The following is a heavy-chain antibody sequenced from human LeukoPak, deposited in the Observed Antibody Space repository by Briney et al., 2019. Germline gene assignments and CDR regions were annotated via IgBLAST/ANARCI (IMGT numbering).Heavy chain of an antibody. CDR2: ISYDGSNK. CDR3: AKCRAPGIAVPNWFDP. V-gene: IGHV3-30-3*02. D-gene: IGHD6-19*01. CDR1: GFTFSSYA. J-gene: IGHJ5*02. Sequence: PGGSLRLSCAASGFTFSSYAMHWVRQAPGKGLEWVAVISYDGSNKYYADSVKGRFTISRDNSKNTLYLQMNSLRAEDTAVYYCAKCRAPGIAVPNWFDPWGQGTLVTVSS.